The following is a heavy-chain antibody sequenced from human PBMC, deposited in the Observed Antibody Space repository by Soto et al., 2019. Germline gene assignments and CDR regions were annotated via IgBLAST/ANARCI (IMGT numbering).Heavy chain of an antibody. V-gene: IGHV4-59*08. D-gene: IGHD3-16*01. CDR2: IYYSGST. Sequence: PDTVTLTCTVSGTSVSRYYSGWIRQHPGKGLEWIGYIYYSGSTNYNPSLKSRVTISVDTSKNQFSLKLSSVTAADTAVYYCARRYGWAFDIWGQGTMVTVSS. J-gene: IGHJ3*02. CDR1: GTSVSRYY. CDR3: ARRYGWAFDI.